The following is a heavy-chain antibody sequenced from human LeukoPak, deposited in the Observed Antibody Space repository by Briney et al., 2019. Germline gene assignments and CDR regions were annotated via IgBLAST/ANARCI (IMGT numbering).Heavy chain of an antibody. V-gene: IGHV3-66*01. J-gene: IGHJ6*02. CDR1: GFTVSSSY. CDR2: IYSGGNT. D-gene: IGHD2-21*02. CDR3: ARDGAPTYCGGDCHGYGMDV. Sequence: GGSLRLSCAAPGFTVSSSYMSWVRQAPGKGLEWVSLIYSGGNTYYADSVKGRFTISRDNSKNTLYLQMNSLRVEDTAVYYCARDGAPTYCGGDCHGYGMDVWGQGTTVTVSS.